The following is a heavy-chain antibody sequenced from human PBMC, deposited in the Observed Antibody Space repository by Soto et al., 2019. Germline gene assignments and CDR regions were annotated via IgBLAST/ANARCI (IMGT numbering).Heavy chain of an antibody. D-gene: IGHD3-10*01. CDR1: GFTFSSYG. CDR3: AKGDGYYYGSGSYPIDDY. J-gene: IGHJ4*02. CDR2: ISYDGSNK. V-gene: IGHV3-30*18. Sequence: QVQLVESGGGVVQPGRSLGLSCAASGFTFSSYGMHWVRQAPGKGLEWVAVISYDGSNKYYADSVKGRFTISRDNSKNTLYLQMNSLRAEDTAVYYCAKGDGYYYGSGSYPIDDYWGQGTLVTVSS.